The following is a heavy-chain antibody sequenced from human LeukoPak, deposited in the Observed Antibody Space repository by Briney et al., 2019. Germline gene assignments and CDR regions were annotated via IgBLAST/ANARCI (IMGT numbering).Heavy chain of an antibody. CDR2: ISWNSGSI. V-gene: IGHV3-9*01. Sequence: PGRSLRLSCAASGFTFDDYAMHWVRQAPGKGLEWVSGISWNSGSIGYADSVKGRFTISRDNAKNSLYLQMNSLRAKDTALYYCAKDRGLEQQLAEGFDYWGQGTLVTVSS. J-gene: IGHJ4*02. D-gene: IGHD6-13*01. CDR1: GFTFDDYA. CDR3: AKDRGLEQQLAEGFDY.